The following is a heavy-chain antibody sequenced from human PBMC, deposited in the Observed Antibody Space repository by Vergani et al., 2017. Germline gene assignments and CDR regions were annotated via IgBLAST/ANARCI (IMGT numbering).Heavy chain of an antibody. CDR2: ISWNSGSI. CDR3: TKGSRGYTGYFFDY. Sequence: EVQLLESGGGLAQPGGSLRLSCAASGFTFRNYAMTWVRQAPGKGLEWVSGISWNSGSIGYADSVKGRFIISRDNSKNTLHLQMNSLRADDTAVYYCTKGSRGYTGYFFDYWGQGTLATVSS. J-gene: IGHJ4*02. V-gene: IGHV3-23*01. D-gene: IGHD5-12*01. CDR1: GFTFRNYA.